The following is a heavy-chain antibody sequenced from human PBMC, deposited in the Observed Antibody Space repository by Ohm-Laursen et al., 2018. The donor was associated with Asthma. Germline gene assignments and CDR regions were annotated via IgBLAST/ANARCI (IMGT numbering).Heavy chain of an antibody. V-gene: IGHV4-31*03. CDR2: IYYSGST. J-gene: IGHJ4*02. D-gene: IGHD3-9*01. CDR1: GGSISNGSYY. CDR3: AREDFDWPPGYCDY. Sequence: TLSLTCTASGGSISNGSYYWSWIRQHPGKGLEWIGYIYYSGSTYYNPSLKSRVTISIDTSKNQFSLKLSSVTAADTAVYYCAREDFDWPPGYCDYWGQGTLVTVSS.